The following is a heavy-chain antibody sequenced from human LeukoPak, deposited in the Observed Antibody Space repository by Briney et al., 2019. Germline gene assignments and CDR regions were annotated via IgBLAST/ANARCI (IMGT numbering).Heavy chain of an antibody. CDR2: ISSGGSLI. V-gene: IGHV3-48*02. D-gene: IGHD2-2*01. CDR1: GFSFSSYG. Sequence: GESLSLSCAASGFSFSSYGRKWVRQAPGKGLEWVSYISSGGSLIQYAYSVKGRFTISRDNASSSLYLQMNSLRDDDTALYFCAREGHYAALDIWRQGTMVSVSS. CDR3: AREGHYAALDI. J-gene: IGHJ3*02.